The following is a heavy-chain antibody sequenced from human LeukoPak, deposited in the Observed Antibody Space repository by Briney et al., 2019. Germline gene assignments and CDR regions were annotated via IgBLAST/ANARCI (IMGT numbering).Heavy chain of an antibody. CDR1: GYTFTGYY. J-gene: IGHJ4*02. CDR2: INPNSGNT. D-gene: IGHD6-13*01. Sequence: ASVKVSCESSGYTFTGYYMHWVRQAPGQGLEWMGWINPNSGNTNYAQKFQGRVTMTRDTSVSTAYMELSTLRSDDTAVYYCALVPKTYYFDYWGQGTLVTVSS. CDR3: ALVPKTYYFDY. V-gene: IGHV1-2*02.